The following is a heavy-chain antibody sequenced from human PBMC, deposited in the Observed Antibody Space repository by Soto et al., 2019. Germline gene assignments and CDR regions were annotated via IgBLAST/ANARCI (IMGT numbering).Heavy chain of an antibody. CDR3: AGDSSGYWGINY. D-gene: IGHD3-22*01. V-gene: IGHV1-69*01. Sequence: QVHLVQSGAKVKKPGSSVKVSCKASGGTFSSDAINWVRQAPGQGLEWMGVIIPSLGTPNYAQKFQGRVTITADETTNAAYMELSSLTSEDTALYYCAGDSSGYWGINYWGQGTLVTVSS. J-gene: IGHJ4*02. CDR1: GGTFSSDA. CDR2: IIPSLGTP.